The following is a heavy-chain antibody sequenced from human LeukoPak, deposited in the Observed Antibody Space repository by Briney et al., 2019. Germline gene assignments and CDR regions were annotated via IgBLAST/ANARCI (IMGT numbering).Heavy chain of an antibody. CDR1: GYTLTELS. J-gene: IGHJ4*02. CDR2: FDPEDGET. CDR3: ATPTMIGYYFDY. D-gene: IGHD3-22*01. Sequence: ASVKVSCKVSGYTLTELSMHWVRQAPGKGLEWMGGFDPEDGETIYAQKFQGRVTMTEDTSTDTAYMELSSLRSEDTAVYYCATPTMIGYYFDYWGQGTLVTVS. V-gene: IGHV1-24*01.